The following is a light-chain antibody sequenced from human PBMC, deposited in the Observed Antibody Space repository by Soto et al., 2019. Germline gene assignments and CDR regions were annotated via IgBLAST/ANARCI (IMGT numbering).Light chain of an antibody. V-gene: IGLV2-23*01. Sequence: QSALTQPASESGSPGQSITISCTGTSSDVGSYNLVSWYQQHPGKAPKLMIYEGIKRPSGVSNRFSGSKSGNTASLTISGLQAEDEADYYCCSYAGSSTLLFGGGTKLTVL. CDR2: EGI. J-gene: IGLJ2*01. CDR3: CSYAGSSTLL. CDR1: SSDVGSYNL.